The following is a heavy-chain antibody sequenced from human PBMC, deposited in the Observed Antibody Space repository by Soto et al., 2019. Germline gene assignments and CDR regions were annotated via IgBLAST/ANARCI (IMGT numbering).Heavy chain of an antibody. J-gene: IGHJ4*02. Sequence: QMQLQESGPGLVKPSETLSLTCTVSGGSSSSSSYYWGWIRQPPGKGPEWLGTIYSLGNTYYNPSLNSRVTTSVDKSKSQLFLKLSSVTAPDTAVYYGARQIYDSSGYYYAYWGQGTLVTVSS. CDR2: IYSLGNT. CDR1: GGSSSSSSYY. V-gene: IGHV4-39*01. CDR3: ARQIYDSSGYYYAY. D-gene: IGHD3-22*01.